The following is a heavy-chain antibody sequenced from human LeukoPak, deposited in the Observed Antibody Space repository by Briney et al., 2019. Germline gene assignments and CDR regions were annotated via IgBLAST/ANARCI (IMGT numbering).Heavy chain of an antibody. CDR2: INPSGGST. Sequence: GASVKVSCKASGYTFTSYYMHWVRQAPGQGLEWMGIINPSGGSTSYAQKFQGRVTLTRDTSTSTVYMELSSLRSEDTAVYYCARDQTYGDYGGIPEYWGQGTLVTVSS. V-gene: IGHV1-46*01. CDR1: GYTFTSYY. CDR3: ARDQTYGDYGGIPEY. D-gene: IGHD4-17*01. J-gene: IGHJ4*02.